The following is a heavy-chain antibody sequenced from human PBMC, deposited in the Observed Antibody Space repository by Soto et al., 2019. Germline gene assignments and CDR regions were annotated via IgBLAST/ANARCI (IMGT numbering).Heavy chain of an antibody. D-gene: IGHD3-10*01. CDR2: INHSGST. J-gene: IGHJ6*04. Sequence: SQTLSLTCTVSCGTISSLGYYWSCIRQPPGKGLEWIGEINHSGSTNYNPSLKSRVTISVDTSKNQFSLKLSSVTAADTAVYYCARCDQMYYYGSGGYPWVDVWGKGTTVTVSS. V-gene: IGHV4-34*01. CDR3: ARCDQMYYYGSGGYPWVDV. CDR1: CGTISSLGYY.